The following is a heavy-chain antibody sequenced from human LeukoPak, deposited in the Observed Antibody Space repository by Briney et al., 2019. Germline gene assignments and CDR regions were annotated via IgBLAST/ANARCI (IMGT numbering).Heavy chain of an antibody. V-gene: IGHV3-66*01. D-gene: IGHD2-15*01. CDR3: AGGHCSGGTCSRHLDY. CDR1: GFTVSANH. CDR2: IYSGGGT. Sequence: GGSLRLSCATSGFTVSANHMSWGRQAPGKGLEWVPVIYSGGGTYYADSVKGRFTISRDNIKNTLNLQMNSLRAEDTAVYYCAGGHCSGGTCSRHLDYWGQGTLVTVSS. J-gene: IGHJ4*02.